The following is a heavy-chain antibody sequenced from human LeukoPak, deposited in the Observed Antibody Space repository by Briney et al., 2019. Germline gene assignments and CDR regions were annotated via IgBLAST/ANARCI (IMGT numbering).Heavy chain of an antibody. V-gene: IGHV4-34*01. J-gene: IGHJ4*02. CDR2: INHSGST. CDR3: AKRRGVPLSYLDY. D-gene: IGHD3-10*01. Sequence: PSGTLSLTCAVYGGSLSGYYWSWIRQPPGKGLEWIGEINHSGSTTYNPSLEERVTISVGTSKSQFSLKLISVTAAGTAVYYCAKRRGVPLSYLDYWGQGTLVSVSS. CDR1: GGSLSGYY.